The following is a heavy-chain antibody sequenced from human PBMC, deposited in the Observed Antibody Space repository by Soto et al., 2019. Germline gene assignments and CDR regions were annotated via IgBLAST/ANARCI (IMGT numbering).Heavy chain of an antibody. J-gene: IGHJ4*02. CDR3: ARKGQQLELDY. D-gene: IGHD6-13*01. V-gene: IGHV3-33*01. CDR2: IWYDGSNK. Sequence: QVQLVESGGGVVQPGRSLRLSCAASGFTFSSHGMHWVRQAPGKGLECVAVIWYDGSNKYYADSVKGRFTISRDNSKNMLYIQMNSLRAEDTAVYYCARKGQQLELDYWGQGTLVTVSS. CDR1: GFTFSSHG.